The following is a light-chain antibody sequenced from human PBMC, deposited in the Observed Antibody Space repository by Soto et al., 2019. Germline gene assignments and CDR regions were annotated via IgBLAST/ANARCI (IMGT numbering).Light chain of an antibody. V-gene: IGKV1-17*01. CDR2: AAS. J-gene: IGKJ1*01. Sequence: DIQMTQSPSSLSVSVGDRVTITCRASQGIRHDLGWYQQKPGKAPELLIYAASILQSGVPSRFSGSGSGTEFTLTISSLQPDDFATYYCQQYNSYSWTFGQGTKVDIK. CDR3: QQYNSYSWT. CDR1: QGIRHD.